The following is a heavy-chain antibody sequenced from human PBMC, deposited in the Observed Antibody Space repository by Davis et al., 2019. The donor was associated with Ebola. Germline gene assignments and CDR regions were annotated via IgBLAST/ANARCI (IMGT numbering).Heavy chain of an antibody. CDR3: ARGWLRSKFDY. CDR2: TYYYRSQWFI. D-gene: IGHD5-12*01. V-gene: IGHV6-1*01. CDR1: GDSVSGNNGA. Sequence: HSQTLSLTCAISGDSVSGNNGAWNWIRQSPSRGLEWLGRTYYYRSQWFIDYAESVKSRMIINPDTSTNQLSLQLNSVTPEDTAVYYCARGWLRSKFDYWGQGTLVTVSS. J-gene: IGHJ4*02.